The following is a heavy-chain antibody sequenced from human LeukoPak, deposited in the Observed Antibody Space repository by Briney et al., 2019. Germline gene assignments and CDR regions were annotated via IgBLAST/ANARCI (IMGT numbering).Heavy chain of an antibody. J-gene: IGHJ6*03. CDR2: IRYDGSNK. Sequence: GGSLRLSCAASGFTFSSYGMSWVRQAPGKGLEWVAFIRYDGSNKYYADSVKGRFTISRDNSKNTLYLQMNSLRAEDTAVYYCAKDKLAYSWMPNYMDVWGKGTTVTISS. D-gene: IGHD5-12*01. V-gene: IGHV3-30*02. CDR1: GFTFSSYG. CDR3: AKDKLAYSWMPNYMDV.